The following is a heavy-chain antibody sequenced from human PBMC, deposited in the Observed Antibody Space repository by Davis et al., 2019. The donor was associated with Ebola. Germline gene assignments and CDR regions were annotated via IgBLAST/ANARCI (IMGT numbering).Heavy chain of an antibody. CDR2: IYYSGST. V-gene: IGHV4-39*07. Sequence: SETLSLTCTVSGGSISSSSYYWGWIRQPPGKGLEWIGSIYYSGSTYYNPSLKSRVTISVDTSKNQFSLKLSSVTAADTAVYYCARLANEYSSSSVWGQGTLVTVSP. CDR3: ARLANEYSSSSV. J-gene: IGHJ4*02. CDR1: GGSISSSSYY. D-gene: IGHD6-6*01.